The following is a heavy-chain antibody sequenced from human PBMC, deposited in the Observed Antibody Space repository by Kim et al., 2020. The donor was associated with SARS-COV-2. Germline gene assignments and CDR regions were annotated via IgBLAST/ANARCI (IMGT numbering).Heavy chain of an antibody. V-gene: IGHV3-74*01. Sequence: GGSLRLSCAASGFTFSSYWMHWVRQAPGKGLVWVSRINSDGSSTSYADSVKGRFTISRDNAKNTLYLQMNSLRAEDTAVYYCARVRTTVVQYYFDYWGQGTLVTVSS. D-gene: IGHD4-17*01. CDR3: ARVRTTVVQYYFDY. J-gene: IGHJ4*02. CDR2: INSDGSST. CDR1: GFTFSSYW.